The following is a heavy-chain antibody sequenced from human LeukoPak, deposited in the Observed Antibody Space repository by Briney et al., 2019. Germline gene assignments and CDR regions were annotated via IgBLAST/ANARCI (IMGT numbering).Heavy chain of an antibody. CDR3: ARLDYSNYANWFDP. Sequence: SVKVSFKASGGTFSSYAISWVRQAPGQGLEWMGGIIPIFGTANYAQKFQGRVTITADESTSTAYMELSSLRSEDTAVYYCARLDYSNYANWFDPWGQGTLVTVSS. CDR2: IIPIFGTA. J-gene: IGHJ5*02. V-gene: IGHV1-69*13. D-gene: IGHD4-11*01. CDR1: GGTFSSYA.